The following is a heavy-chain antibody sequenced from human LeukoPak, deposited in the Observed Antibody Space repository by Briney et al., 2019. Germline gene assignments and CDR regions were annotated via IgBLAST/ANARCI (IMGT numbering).Heavy chain of an antibody. Sequence: SETLSLTCIVSGGSISSSIYYWAWVRQPPGKGLEWIGTVFYNGATQYSPSLRSRVTISIDTSTNQFSLKLTSVTAADTAVYYCARNSNYCSGGSCYFDYWGQGTLVTVSS. CDR1: GGSISSSIYY. D-gene: IGHD2-15*01. CDR3: ARNSNYCSGGSCYFDY. J-gene: IGHJ4*02. V-gene: IGHV4-39*07. CDR2: VFYNGAT.